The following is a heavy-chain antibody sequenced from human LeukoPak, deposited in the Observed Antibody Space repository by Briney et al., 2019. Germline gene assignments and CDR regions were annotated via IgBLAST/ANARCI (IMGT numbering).Heavy chain of an antibody. D-gene: IGHD1-26*01. Sequence: SETLSLTCAVYGGSFSGYYWSWIRQPPGKGLEWIEEINHSGSTNYNPSLKSRATISVDTTTNQLSLKLRSAPPADTAVYYCARGPLVGASLDYWGQGTLVTVSS. CDR2: INHSGST. V-gene: IGHV4-34*01. CDR1: GGSFSGYY. J-gene: IGHJ4*02. CDR3: ARGPLVGASLDY.